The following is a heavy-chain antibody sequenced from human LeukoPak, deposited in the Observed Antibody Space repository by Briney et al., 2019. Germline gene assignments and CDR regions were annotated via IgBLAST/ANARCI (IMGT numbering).Heavy chain of an antibody. CDR3: AKEGKDYDFWSGYGSMDV. Sequence: PGVSLRLSCAASGLTFGSYTMHWVRQAPGKGLEWVAVISYDGTKEHYADSVKGRLTISRDNSKNTLYLQTNSLRAEDTAVYHCAKEGKDYDFWSGYGSMDVWGQGTTVTVSS. V-gene: IGHV3-30*18. CDR2: ISYDGTKE. CDR1: GLTFGSYT. J-gene: IGHJ6*02. D-gene: IGHD3-3*01.